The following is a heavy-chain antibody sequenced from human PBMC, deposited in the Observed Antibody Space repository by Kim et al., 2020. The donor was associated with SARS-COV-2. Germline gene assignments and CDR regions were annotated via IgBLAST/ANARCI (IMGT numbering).Heavy chain of an antibody. CDR3: ARDGGRADILTGYTSYYHMDV. CDR1: GYTFTSYA. Sequence: ASVKVSCKTSGYTFTSYAMHWVRQAPGQRLEWMGWINGGSTNTKYSQKFQGRVTITRDTSASTSYMELSSLTSEDTAVYYCARDGGRADILTGYTSYYHMDVWGQGTTVTASS. CDR2: INGGSTNT. J-gene: IGHJ6*02. D-gene: IGHD3-9*01. V-gene: IGHV1-3*01.